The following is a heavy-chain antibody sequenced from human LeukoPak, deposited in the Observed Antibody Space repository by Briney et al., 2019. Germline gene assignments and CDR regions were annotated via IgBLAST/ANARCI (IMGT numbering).Heavy chain of an antibody. Sequence: SETLSLTCTVSGGSISSSSYYWGWIRQPPGKGLEWIGSIYYSGSTYYNPSLKSRVTISVDTSKNQFSLKLSSVTAADTAVYYCARDQDYDYVWGSYRYTGGGAFDIWGQGTMVTVSS. CDR3: ARDQDYDYVWGSYRYTGGGAFDI. CDR2: IYYSGST. J-gene: IGHJ3*02. CDR1: GGSISSSSYY. V-gene: IGHV4-39*07. D-gene: IGHD3-16*02.